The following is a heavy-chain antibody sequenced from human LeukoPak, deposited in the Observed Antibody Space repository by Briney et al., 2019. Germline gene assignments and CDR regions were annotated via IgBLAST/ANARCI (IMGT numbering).Heavy chain of an antibody. D-gene: IGHD2-2*02. CDR2: IYYSGST. CDR3: ARHFRLGYCSSTSCYTGGYYFDY. Sequence: SETLSLTCTVSGGSISSSSYYWGWIRQPPGKGLEWIGSIYYSGSTYYNPSLKSRVTISVDTSKNQFSLKLSSVTAADTAVYYCARHFRLGYCSSTSCYTGGYYFDYWGQGTLVTVSS. CDR1: GGSISSSSYY. J-gene: IGHJ4*02. V-gene: IGHV4-39*01.